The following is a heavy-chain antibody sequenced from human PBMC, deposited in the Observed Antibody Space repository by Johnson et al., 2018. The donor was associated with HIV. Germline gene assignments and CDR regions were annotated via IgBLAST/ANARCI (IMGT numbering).Heavy chain of an antibody. CDR2: ISYDGSNK. J-gene: IGHJ3*01. CDR1: GFLFSRYA. D-gene: IGHD2-15*01. Sequence: QVQLVESGGGVVQPGRSLRLSCAASGFLFSRYAMHWVRQAPGKGLEWVAVISYDGSNKYYADSVKGRFTISRDNSKNTLYLQMNSLRAEDTAVYYCARERYGSQAIDAF. V-gene: IGHV3-30*04. CDR3: ARERYGSQAIDAF.